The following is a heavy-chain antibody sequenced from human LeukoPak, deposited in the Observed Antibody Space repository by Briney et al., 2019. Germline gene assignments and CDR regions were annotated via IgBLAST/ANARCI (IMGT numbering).Heavy chain of an antibody. Sequence: GGSLRLSCAASGFTFSSYAMHWVRQAPGKGLEWVAVISYDGSNKYYADSVKGRFTISRDNSKNTLYLQMNSLRAEDTAVYYCARDMAVDPRGFDYWGQGTLVTVSS. J-gene: IGHJ4*02. CDR3: ARDMAVDPRGFDY. CDR2: ISYDGSNK. CDR1: GFTFSSYA. D-gene: IGHD4-23*01. V-gene: IGHV3-30-3*01.